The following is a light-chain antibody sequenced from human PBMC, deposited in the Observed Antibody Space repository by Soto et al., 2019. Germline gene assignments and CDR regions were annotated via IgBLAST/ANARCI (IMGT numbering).Light chain of an antibody. Sequence: ETVLTQSPGTLSLSPGERATLSCRASQSVSSSYLAWYQQKPGQAPRLIIYGASSRATGIPDRFSGSGSGTDFTLTISRLEPEDFAVYYCQHYGSSPLFPFGPGTKVDIK. J-gene: IGKJ3*01. CDR2: GAS. CDR3: QHYGSSPLFP. V-gene: IGKV3-20*01. CDR1: QSVSSSY.